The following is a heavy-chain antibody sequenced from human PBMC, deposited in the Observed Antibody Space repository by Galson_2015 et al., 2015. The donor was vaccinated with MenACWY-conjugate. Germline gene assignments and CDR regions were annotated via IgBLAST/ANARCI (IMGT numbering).Heavy chain of an antibody. D-gene: IGHD1-14*01. V-gene: IGHV3-11*06. J-gene: IGHJ4*02. CDR1: GFTFSDYY. CDR2: ISTRSST. CDR3: ARFPRTPGKYPDY. Sequence: SLRLSCEASGFTFSDYYMSWVRQAPGKGLECVSYISTRSSTNYADSVQGRFTISRDNAKNSVYLQMDSLRAEDTAVYYCARFPRTPGKYPDYWGQGTPVTVSS.